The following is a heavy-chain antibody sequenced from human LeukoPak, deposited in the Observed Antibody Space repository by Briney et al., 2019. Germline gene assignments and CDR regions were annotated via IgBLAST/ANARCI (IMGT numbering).Heavy chain of an antibody. J-gene: IGHJ6*02. D-gene: IGHD3-10*01. Sequence: PSETLSLTCTVSGGSISSYYWSWIRQPAGKGLEWIGRIYTSGSTNYNPSLKIRVTMSVDTSKNQFSLKLNSVTAADTAVYYCARDSGKKSAVTSRLAPYYYGMDVWGQGTTVTVSS. CDR2: IYTSGST. CDR1: GGSISSYY. V-gene: IGHV4-4*07. CDR3: ARDSGKKSAVTSRLAPYYYGMDV.